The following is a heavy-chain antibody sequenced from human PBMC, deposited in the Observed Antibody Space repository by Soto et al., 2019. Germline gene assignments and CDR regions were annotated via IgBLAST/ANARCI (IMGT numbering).Heavy chain of an antibody. Sequence: QVQLQESGPGLVKPSETLSLTCTVSGVSFSTYYWSWIRQAPGKGLEWIGYIYYSGSSNYNPSLKSRVTMAVDTTKNQLSLKLSSVTAADTDVYYCARDQGGPFAYWGQGTLVTVSS. CDR1: GVSFSTYY. V-gene: IGHV4-59*01. CDR3: ARDQGGPFAY. J-gene: IGHJ4*02. D-gene: IGHD2-15*01. CDR2: IYYSGSS.